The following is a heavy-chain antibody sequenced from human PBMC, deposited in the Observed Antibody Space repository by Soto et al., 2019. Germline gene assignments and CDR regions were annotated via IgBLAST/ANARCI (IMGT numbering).Heavy chain of an antibody. CDR3: ARDGIGTPFRGYLDY. CDR2: IWRDGSEI. CDR1: GFIFSDYG. V-gene: IGHV3-33*01. Sequence: QVHLAESGGGVVQPGESLRLSCAASGFIFSDYGMHWIRQAPGRGLEWVAIIWRDGSEIYYADSVKGRFTISRDNSRTTLYLQMNDLRADDTAVYYCARDGIGTPFRGYLDYWGQGILITVSS. D-gene: IGHD1-7*01. J-gene: IGHJ4*02.